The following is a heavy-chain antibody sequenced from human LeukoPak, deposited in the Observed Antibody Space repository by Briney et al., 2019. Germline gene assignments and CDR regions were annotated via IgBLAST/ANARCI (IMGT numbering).Heavy chain of an antibody. CDR1: GYTFTCYY. V-gene: IGHV1-2*06. Sequence: GASVKVSCKASGYTFTCYYMHWVRQAPGQGLEWMGRINPNSGGTNYAQKFQGRVTMTRETSISTAYMELRRLRSDDTAVYYCARDLGYYYDSSGYYENWFDLWGQGTLVTVSS. CDR3: ARDLGYYYDSSGYYENWFDL. CDR2: INPNSGGT. D-gene: IGHD3-22*01. J-gene: IGHJ5*02.